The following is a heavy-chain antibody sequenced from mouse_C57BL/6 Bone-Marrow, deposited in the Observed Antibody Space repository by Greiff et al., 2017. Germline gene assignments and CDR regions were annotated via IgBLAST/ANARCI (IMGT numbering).Heavy chain of an antibody. CDR2: ISDGGSYT. CDR3: ARGLTTLFAY. J-gene: IGHJ3*01. CDR1: GFTFSSYA. D-gene: IGHD6-1*01. Sequence: EVHLVESGGGLVKPGGSLKLSCAASGFTFSSYAMSWVRQTPEKRLEWVATISDGGSYTYYPDNVKGRFTISRDNDKNNLYLQMSHLKSEDTAMYDCARGLTTLFAYWGQGTLVTVSA. V-gene: IGHV5-4*01.